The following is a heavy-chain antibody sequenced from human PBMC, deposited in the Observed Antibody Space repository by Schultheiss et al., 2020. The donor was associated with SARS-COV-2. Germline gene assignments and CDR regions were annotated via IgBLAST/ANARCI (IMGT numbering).Heavy chain of an antibody. CDR3: ARDRPPVGAPAFDI. V-gene: IGHV1-18*01. D-gene: IGHD1-26*01. Sequence: ASVKVSCKASGYTFTSYGISWVRQAPGQGLEWMGWISAYNGNTNYAQKLQGRVTMTTDTSTSTAYMELRSLRSDDTAVYYCARDRPPVGAPAFDIWGQGTTVTVSS. CDR2: ISAYNGNT. J-gene: IGHJ3*02. CDR1: GYTFTSYG.